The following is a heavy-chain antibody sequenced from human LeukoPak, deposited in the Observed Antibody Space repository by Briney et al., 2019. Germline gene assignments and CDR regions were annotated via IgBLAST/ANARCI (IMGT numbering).Heavy chain of an antibody. J-gene: IGHJ6*02. CDR1: GGSISSSNW. D-gene: IGHD2-21*02. Sequence: PSGTLSLTCAVSGGSISSSNWWSWVRQPPGKGLEWIGEIYHSGSTNYNPSLKSRVTISVDTSKNQFSLKLSSVTAADTAVYYCARISCGGDCYALYYYYGMDVWGQGTTVTVSS. CDR2: IYHSGST. V-gene: IGHV4-4*02. CDR3: ARISCGGDCYALYYYYGMDV.